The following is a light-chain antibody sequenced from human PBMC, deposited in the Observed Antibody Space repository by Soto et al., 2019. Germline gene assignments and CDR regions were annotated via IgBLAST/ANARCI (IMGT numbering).Light chain of an antibody. CDR1: KSIRNW. J-gene: IGKJ4*01. V-gene: IGKV1-5*03. Sequence: DIQMTQSASALSASVGDRVTITCRASKSIRNWLAWYQQKLGKAPKVLIYLASSLESGVPSRFRGSGSGTEFTLTIRSLLPDDFATYYCKQFYNYPLTFGGGTKVDIK. CDR3: KQFYNYPLT. CDR2: LAS.